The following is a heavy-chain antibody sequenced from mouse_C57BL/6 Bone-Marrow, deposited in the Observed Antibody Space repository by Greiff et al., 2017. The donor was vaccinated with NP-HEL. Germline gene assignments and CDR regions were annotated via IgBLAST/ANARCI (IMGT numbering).Heavy chain of an antibody. V-gene: IGHV5-6*01. CDR2: ISSGGSYT. Sequence: EVKLVESGGDLVKPGGSLKLSCAASGFTFSSYGMSWVRQTPDKRLEWVGTISSGGSYTYYPDSLKGRSTISRDNANSTTYLQLSSLKSEDTAVYYCARQYSSYPAWFAYWGQGTLVTVSA. D-gene: IGHD1-1*01. CDR3: ARQYSSYPAWFAY. J-gene: IGHJ3*01. CDR1: GFTFSSYG.